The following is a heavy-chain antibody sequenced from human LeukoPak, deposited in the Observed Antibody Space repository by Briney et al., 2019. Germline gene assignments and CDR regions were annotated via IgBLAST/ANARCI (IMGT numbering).Heavy chain of an antibody. Sequence: PSETLSLTCTVSGASISSYFWSWIRQPPGKGLEWIGYIYYSRSPIYNPSLNSRVSISIDTSKNQFSLQLNSVTAADTAPYYCARHLPVAASSFDYWGQGTLVTVSS. J-gene: IGHJ4*02. D-gene: IGHD6-19*01. CDR2: IYYSRSP. V-gene: IGHV4-59*08. CDR3: ARHLPVAASSFDY. CDR1: GASISSYF.